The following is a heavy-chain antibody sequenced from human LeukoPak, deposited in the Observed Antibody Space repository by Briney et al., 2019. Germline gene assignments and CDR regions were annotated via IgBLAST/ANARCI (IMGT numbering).Heavy chain of an antibody. V-gene: IGHV3-15*01. Sequence: GGSLTLLCAASGFTFINAWMAWVRQAPGKGLEWVGRIKAKAHGGTTDYAAPVKGRFTISRDDSKNTLYLQMNSLKTEDTAVYYCTTDGVGIEGATFDYWGQGTLVTVSS. CDR1: GFTFINAW. J-gene: IGHJ4*02. CDR3: TTDGVGIEGATFDY. D-gene: IGHD1-26*01. CDR2: IKAKAHGGTT.